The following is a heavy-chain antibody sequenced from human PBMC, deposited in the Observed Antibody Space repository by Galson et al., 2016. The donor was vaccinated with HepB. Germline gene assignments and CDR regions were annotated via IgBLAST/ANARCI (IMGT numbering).Heavy chain of an antibody. CDR1: GFIFSGSA. J-gene: IGHJ4*02. CDR2: IRSKANSYAT. D-gene: IGHD2-2*01. V-gene: IGHV3-73*01. CDR3: TRGFCSSTSCYANDY. Sequence: SLRLSCAASGFIFSGSAMHWVRQASGKGLEWLGRIRSKANSYATTYAASVKGRVTISRDDSKNTAYLQMNSLKTEDTAMYYCTRGFCSSTSCYANDYWGQGTLVTVSS.